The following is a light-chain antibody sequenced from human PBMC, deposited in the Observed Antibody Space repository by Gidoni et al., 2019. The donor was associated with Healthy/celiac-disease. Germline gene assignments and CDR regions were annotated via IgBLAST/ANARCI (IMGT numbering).Light chain of an antibody. CDR2: DAS. CDR3: QQRSNWLT. CDR1: QSVSSY. V-gene: IGKV3-11*01. Sequence: ELVLTQSPATLSLSPGERATLSCRASQSVSSYLAWYQQNPGQAPRLLIYDASNRATGIPARFSGSGSGTDFTLTISSLEPEDFAVYYCQQRSNWLTFGQGTRLEIK. J-gene: IGKJ5*01.